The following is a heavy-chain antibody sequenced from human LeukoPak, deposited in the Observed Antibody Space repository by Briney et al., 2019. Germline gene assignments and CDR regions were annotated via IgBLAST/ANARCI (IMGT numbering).Heavy chain of an antibody. CDR1: GYKLTNNW. D-gene: IGHD6-13*01. CDR3: VRLALTSSLDY. Sequence: RGESLKISCKISGYKLTNNWIGWVRQVPGKGLEWMGLIYPGYSDGKYSPSFQGQVTLSVDASISTAYLHLSGLRASDTAIYYCVRLALTSSLDYWGQGTLVTVSS. CDR2: IYPGYSDG. J-gene: IGHJ4*02. V-gene: IGHV5-51*01.